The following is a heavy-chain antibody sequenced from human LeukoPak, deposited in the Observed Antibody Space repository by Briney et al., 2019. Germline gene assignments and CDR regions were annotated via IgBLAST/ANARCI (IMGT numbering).Heavy chain of an antibody. CDR2: IIPIFGTA. V-gene: IGHV1-69*05. CDR1: GGTFSSYA. J-gene: IGHJ4*02. Sequence: GASVKVSCKASGGTFSSYAISWVRQAPGQGLEWVGGIIPIFGTANYAQKFQGRVTITTDESTSTAYMELSSLRSEDTAVYYCASSPPLKYYFDYWGQGTLVTVSS. CDR3: ASSPPLKYYFDY.